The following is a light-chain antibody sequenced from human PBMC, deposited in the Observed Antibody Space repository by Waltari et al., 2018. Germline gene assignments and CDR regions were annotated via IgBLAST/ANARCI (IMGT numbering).Light chain of an antibody. CDR3: QQYFSGHT. V-gene: IGKV4-1*01. CDR1: HSVLEPSANKNY. CDR2: WAS. J-gene: IGKJ2*01. Sequence: DIVMTQSPDSLAVALGERALIHCKSSHSVLEPSANKNYLAWYQQRPGQSPKMLFYWASVREAGVPERLSASGSGTDFTLTINSLQAEDVAVYFCQQYFSGHTFGQGTKLEIK.